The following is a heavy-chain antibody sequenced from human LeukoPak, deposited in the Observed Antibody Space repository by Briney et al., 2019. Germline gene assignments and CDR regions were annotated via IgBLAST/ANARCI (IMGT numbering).Heavy chain of an antibody. J-gene: IGHJ4*02. CDR1: GFTFSSYA. D-gene: IGHD2-15*01. Sequence: GGSLRLSCAASGFTFSSYAMPGVRQAPGKGLRWGAFISYDGSNKYYADSVKGRFAISRDNSKNTLYLQMNSLRAEDTAVYYCARSYCSGGSCEPAFDYWGQGTLVTVSS. CDR3: ARSYCSGGSCEPAFDY. CDR2: ISYDGSNK. V-gene: IGHV3-30*09.